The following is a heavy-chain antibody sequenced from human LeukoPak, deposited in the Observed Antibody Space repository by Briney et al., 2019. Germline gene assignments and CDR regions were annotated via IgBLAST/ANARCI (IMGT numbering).Heavy chain of an antibody. Sequence: GGSLRLSCAASGFTFSSYGMHGVRRAPGKGLEWVAVIWYDGSNKYYADSVKGRFTFSRDNSKNTLYLQMNSLRAEDTAVYYCARDKASYFDYWGQGTLVTVSS. CDR1: GFTFSSYG. CDR3: ARDKASYFDY. V-gene: IGHV3-33*01. J-gene: IGHJ4*02. CDR2: IWYDGSNK.